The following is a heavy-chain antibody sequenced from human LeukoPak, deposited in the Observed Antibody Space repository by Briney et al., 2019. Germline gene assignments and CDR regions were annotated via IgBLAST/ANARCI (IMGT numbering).Heavy chain of an antibody. CDR3: ARGRDYYDSSGYYYRPYYFDY. CDR2: INHSGST. V-gene: IGHV4-34*01. D-gene: IGHD3-22*01. Sequence: SETLSLTCAVYGGSFSGYYWSWIRQPPGKGLEWIGEINHSGSTNYNPSLKSRVTISVDTSKNQFSLKLSSVTAADTAVYYCARGRDYYDSSGYYYRPYYFDYWGQGTLVTVSS. CDR1: GGSFSGYY. J-gene: IGHJ4*02.